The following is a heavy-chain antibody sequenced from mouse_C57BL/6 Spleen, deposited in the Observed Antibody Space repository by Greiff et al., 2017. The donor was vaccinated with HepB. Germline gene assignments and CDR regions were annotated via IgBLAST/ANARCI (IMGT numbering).Heavy chain of an antibody. J-gene: IGHJ4*01. CDR3: TTEVAMDY. Sequence: EVQLQQSGAELVRPGASVKLSCTASGFNIKDDYMHWVKQRPEQGLEWIGWIDPENGDTEYASKFQGKATITADTSSNTAYLQLSSLTSEDTAVYYCTTEVAMDYWGQGTSVTVSS. V-gene: IGHV14-4*01. CDR2: IDPENGDT. CDR1: GFNIKDDY.